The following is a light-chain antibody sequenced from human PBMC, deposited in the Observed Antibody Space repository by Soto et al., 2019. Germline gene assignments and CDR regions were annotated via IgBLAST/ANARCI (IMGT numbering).Light chain of an antibody. J-gene: IGLJ1*01. V-gene: IGLV2-14*01. Sequence: QSALTQPASVAGSPGQAITIPCNGTSNDIGGYNFVSWFQQHPGKAPKLLICDVTRRPSGVSDRFSGSKSGNTASLTISGLQAEDEADYYCNSVSWGNTGHVFGAGTKVTVL. CDR1: SNDIGGYNF. CDR2: DVT. CDR3: NSVSWGNTGHV.